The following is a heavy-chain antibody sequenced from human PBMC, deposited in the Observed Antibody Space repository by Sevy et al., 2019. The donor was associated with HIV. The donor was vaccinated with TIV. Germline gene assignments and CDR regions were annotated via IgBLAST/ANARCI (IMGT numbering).Heavy chain of an antibody. CDR3: ARMGDYSDSSGYYPLKF. Sequence: ASVKVSCKASGYTFTGYYVHWVRQAPGQGLEWMGWINPNNGGTYFAKKFQDSVTLTTDTSVNTAYMGLRSLTFNDTAIYYCARMGDYSDSSGYYPLKFWGQGTLVTVSS. CDR2: INPNNGGT. J-gene: IGHJ4*02. D-gene: IGHD3-22*01. V-gene: IGHV1-2*02. CDR1: GYTFTGYY.